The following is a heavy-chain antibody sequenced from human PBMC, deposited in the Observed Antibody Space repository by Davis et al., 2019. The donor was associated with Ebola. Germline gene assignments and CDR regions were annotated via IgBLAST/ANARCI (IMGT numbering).Heavy chain of an antibody. CDR2: INPNDGRT. CDR3: TTPGGHDSGYGVFDI. J-gene: IGHJ3*02. V-gene: IGHV1-46*03. D-gene: IGHD5-12*01. CDR1: GYTFTSYY. Sequence: AASVKVSCKASGYTFTSYYMHWVRQAPGQGLEWMGMINPNDGRTIYAQKFQGRVTVTRDTSTTTVYMDLSSLRSEDTALYYCTTPGGHDSGYGVFDIWGQGTMVTVSS.